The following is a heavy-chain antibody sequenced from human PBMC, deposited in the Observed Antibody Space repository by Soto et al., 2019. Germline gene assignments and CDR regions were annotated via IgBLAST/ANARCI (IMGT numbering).Heavy chain of an antibody. Sequence: QVQLVQSGAEVKKPGSSVKVSCKASGGTFSSYAISWVRQAPGQGLEWMGGIIPIFGTANYAQKFQGRVTITADKSTSSGYMELSSLRTEDTALYYWASQPAANTYCMDVWGQGTTVTVSS. J-gene: IGHJ6*02. D-gene: IGHD6-25*01. V-gene: IGHV1-69*06. CDR2: IIPIFGTA. CDR1: GGTFSSYA. CDR3: ASQPAANTYCMDV.